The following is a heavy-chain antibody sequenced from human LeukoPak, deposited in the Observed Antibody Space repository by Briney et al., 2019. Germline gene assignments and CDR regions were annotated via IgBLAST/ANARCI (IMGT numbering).Heavy chain of an antibody. Sequence: SETLSLTCAVYGGSFSGYYWSWIRQPPGKGLERIGEINHSGSTNYNPSLKSRVTISVDTSKNQFSLKLSSVTAADTAVYYCARARPGVWLLDYWGQGTLVTVSS. CDR2: INHSGST. J-gene: IGHJ4*02. CDR1: GGSFSGYY. V-gene: IGHV4-34*01. D-gene: IGHD3-22*01. CDR3: ARARPGVWLLDY.